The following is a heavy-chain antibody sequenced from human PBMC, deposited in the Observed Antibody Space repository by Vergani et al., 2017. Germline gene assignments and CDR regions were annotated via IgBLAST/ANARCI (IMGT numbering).Heavy chain of an antibody. V-gene: IGHV4-39*01. D-gene: IGHD1-26*01. CDR2: IYYSGST. J-gene: IGHJ5*02. CDR3: TRHWEVVADNNWFDP. CDR1: NDSVSNTFYY. Sequence: QVQLQESGPGLVKPSETLSLTCTVSNDSVSNTFYYWGWIRQTPGKGLEWIGSIYYSGSTYYNPSLESRVTMSVDTSKSQFSLKLSSVTAADTAVYSCTRHWEVVADNNWFDPWGQGTLVTVSS.